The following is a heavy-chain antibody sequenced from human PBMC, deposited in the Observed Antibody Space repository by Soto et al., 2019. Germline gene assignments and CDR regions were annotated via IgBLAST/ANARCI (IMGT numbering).Heavy chain of an antibody. J-gene: IGHJ4*02. CDR3: ARMIARSIEY. D-gene: IGHD2-21*01. V-gene: IGHV1-18*04. Sequence: ASGRVDCKRSEYTVTNYVIGGVRQAPGKGLEWMEWITTYNSNTSYSQKVQSRVTMTTHTSTPTAYMELRSMRCEDAADYSCARMIARSIEYWGQAPLVTVS. CDR1: EYTVTNYV. CDR2: ITTYNSNT.